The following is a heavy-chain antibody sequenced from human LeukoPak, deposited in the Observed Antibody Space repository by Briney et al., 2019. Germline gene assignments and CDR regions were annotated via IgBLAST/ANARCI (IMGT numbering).Heavy chain of an antibody. Sequence: GGSLRLSCAASGFTFSSYGMHWVRQAPGKGLEWVVVISYDGSNKYYADSVKGRFTISRDNSKNTLYLQMNSLRAEDTAVYYCAKVGYSSGWLYIDYWGQGTLVTVSS. CDR1: GFTFSSYG. CDR3: AKVGYSSGWLYIDY. J-gene: IGHJ4*02. D-gene: IGHD6-19*01. CDR2: ISYDGSNK. V-gene: IGHV3-30*18.